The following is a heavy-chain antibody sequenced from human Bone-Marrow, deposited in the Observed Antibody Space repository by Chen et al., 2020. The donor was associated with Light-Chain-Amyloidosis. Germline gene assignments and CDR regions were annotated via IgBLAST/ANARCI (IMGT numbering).Heavy chain of an antibody. D-gene: IGHD5-12*01. Sequence: EVQLVESGGGLVQPGGSLRLSCAASGFTFSSYEMNWVRQAPGKGLEWVSYISSSGSTIYYADSVKGRFTISRDNAKNSLYLQMNSLKTEDTALYYCTRDSLVASVRGMDVWGQGTTVIVSS. J-gene: IGHJ6*02. CDR1: GFTFSSYE. CDR3: TRDSLVASVRGMDV. CDR2: ISSSGSTI. V-gene: IGHV3-48*03.